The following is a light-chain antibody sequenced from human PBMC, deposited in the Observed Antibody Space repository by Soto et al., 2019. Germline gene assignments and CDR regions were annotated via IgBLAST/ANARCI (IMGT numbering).Light chain of an antibody. Sequence: IVLTQSPANLSVSPGERATLSCRASESVSDDLAWYQQKPGRAPRLLIYRASTRAAGVSARFSGSGSGTEFTLSISSLQPEDSAVYYCQQYYNWPPCTFGQGTKVEIK. CDR2: RAS. CDR3: QQYYNWPPCT. CDR1: ESVSDD. J-gene: IGKJ1*01. V-gene: IGKV3-15*01.